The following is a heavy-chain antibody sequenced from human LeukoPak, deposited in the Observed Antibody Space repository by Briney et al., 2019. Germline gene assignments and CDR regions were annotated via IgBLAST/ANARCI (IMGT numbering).Heavy chain of an antibody. V-gene: IGHV4-4*02. CDR1: GGSISSNYR. J-gene: IGHJ4*02. Sequence: SETLSLTCAVSGGSISSNYRWTWVRQPPGQGLEWIGEIYHSGSTNYNPSLKSRVTLSVDESKNQFSLKLSSVTAADTALYYCARDPSGNGGGGEYYFDYWGQGTLVTVSS. CDR2: IYHSGST. D-gene: IGHD1-26*01. CDR3: ARDPSGNGGGGEYYFDY.